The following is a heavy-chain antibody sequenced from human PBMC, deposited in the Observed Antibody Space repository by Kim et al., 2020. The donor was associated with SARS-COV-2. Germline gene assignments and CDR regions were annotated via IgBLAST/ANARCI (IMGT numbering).Heavy chain of an antibody. J-gene: IGHJ4*02. CDR3: AKDMGGRPRDYGDSAFDY. CDR2: ISWDGGST. V-gene: IGHV3-43*01. Sequence: GGSLRLSCAASGFTFDDYTMHWVRQAPGKGLEWVSLISWDGGSTYYADSVKGRFTISRDNSKNSLYLQMNSLRTEDTALYYCAKDMGGRPRDYGDSAFDYWGQGTLVTVSS. CDR1: GFTFDDYT. D-gene: IGHD4-17*01.